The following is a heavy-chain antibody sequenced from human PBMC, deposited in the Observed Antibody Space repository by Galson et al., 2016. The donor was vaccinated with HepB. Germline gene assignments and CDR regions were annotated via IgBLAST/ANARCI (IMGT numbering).Heavy chain of an antibody. CDR2: TYYRSKWYN. J-gene: IGHJ6*02. CDR1: GDSVSSNSAA. V-gene: IGHV6-1*01. CDR3: VHLGGYGMDV. Sequence: CAISGDSVSSNSAAWNWIRQSPSRGLEWLGRTYYRSKWYNDYAVSVKSRITINPDTSKNQFSLQLNPVTPDDTAVYFCVHLGGYGMDVWGLGTTVTVSS. D-gene: IGHD3-16*01.